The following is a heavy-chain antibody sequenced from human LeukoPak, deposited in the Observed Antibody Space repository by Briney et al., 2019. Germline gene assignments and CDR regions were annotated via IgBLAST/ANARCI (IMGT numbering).Heavy chain of an antibody. CDR2: INSSSGRK. CDR3: ARGGLPALSWFDP. CDR1: GYTFTSYY. V-gene: IGHV1-46*01. D-gene: IGHD3/OR15-3a*01. Sequence: ATVKVSCKASGYTFTSYYMNWVRQAPGQGLEWMGIINSSSGRKTYAQKFQGRVTMTRDTSTSTVYMELTSLRSEDTAVFYCARGGLPALSWFDPWGQGTLVTV. J-gene: IGHJ5*02.